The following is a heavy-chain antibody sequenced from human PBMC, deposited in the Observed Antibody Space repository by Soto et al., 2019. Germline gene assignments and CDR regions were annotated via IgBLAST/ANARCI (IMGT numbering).Heavy chain of an antibody. CDR2: ISAYNGNT. CDR3: ARVYYGSYYDFWSCYQTRAYFDY. D-gene: IGHD3-3*01. J-gene: IGHJ4*02. Sequence: ASLKVSCKASGYTFTSYGISWVRQAPGQGLEWMGWISAYNGNTNYAQKLQGRVTMTTDTSTSTAYMELRSLRSDDTAVYYCARVYYGSYYDFWSCYQTRAYFDYWGQGTLVTVSS. CDR1: GYTFTSYG. V-gene: IGHV1-18*01.